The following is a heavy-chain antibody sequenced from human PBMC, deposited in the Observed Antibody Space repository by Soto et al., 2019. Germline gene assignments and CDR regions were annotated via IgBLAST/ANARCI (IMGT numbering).Heavy chain of an antibody. D-gene: IGHD2-2*02. J-gene: IGHJ6*02. CDR3: ARGPRQMLYGPTRNGMDV. V-gene: IGHV1-69*01. CDR2: IIPAFGTT. Sequence: QVQLVQSGAAVSKPGSSVKVSCKASGGTFGIYAVGWVRQAPGQGLEWMGGIIPAFGTTKNAQKFQDRVDMTADESTNTVYMELRGLRFDDTAVYYCARGPRQMLYGPTRNGMDVGGQGTTLIVSS. CDR1: GGTFGIYA.